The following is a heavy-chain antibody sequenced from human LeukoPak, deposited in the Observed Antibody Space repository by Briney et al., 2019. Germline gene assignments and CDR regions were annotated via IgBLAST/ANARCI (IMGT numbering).Heavy chain of an antibody. Sequence: PGGSLRLSCAASGFSFNNYAFHWVRQAPGKGLEWVAVISYDGSNKYYADSVKGRFTISRDNSKNTLYLQMNSLRAEDTAVYYCARGPRITIFGVVPYYFDYWGQGTLVTVSS. V-gene: IGHV3-30-3*01. CDR2: ISYDGSNK. D-gene: IGHD3-3*01. J-gene: IGHJ4*02. CDR3: ARGPRITIFGVVPYYFDY. CDR1: GFSFNNYA.